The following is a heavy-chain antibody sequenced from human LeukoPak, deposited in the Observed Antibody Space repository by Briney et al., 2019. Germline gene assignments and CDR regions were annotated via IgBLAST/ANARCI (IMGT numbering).Heavy chain of an antibody. V-gene: IGHV3-49*04. Sequence: GGSLRLSCTASGFTFGDYAMSWVRQAPGKGLEWVGFIRSKAYGGTTEYAASVKGRFTISRDDSKSIAYLQMNSLKTEDTAVYYCTRDRGVRFLEWSYYYYMDVWGKGTTVTVSS. D-gene: IGHD3-3*01. CDR2: IRSKAYGGTT. CDR1: GFTFGDYA. J-gene: IGHJ6*03. CDR3: TRDRGVRFLEWSYYYYMDV.